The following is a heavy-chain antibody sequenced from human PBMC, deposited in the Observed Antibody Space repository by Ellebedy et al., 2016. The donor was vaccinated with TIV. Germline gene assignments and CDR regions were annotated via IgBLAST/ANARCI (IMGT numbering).Heavy chain of an antibody. V-gene: IGHV3-7*01. D-gene: IGHD3-9*01. CDR3: TREQYYDVLTGYYPYGD. CDR2: IKEDGTLK. CDR1: GFTFSTYW. J-gene: IGHJ4*02. Sequence: GGSLRLXCAASGFTFSTYWMNWVRQAPGKGLEWLASIKEDGTLKHYVDSVKGRFLISRDNAKKSLYLQMNSLRVEDTAVYYCTREQYYDVLTGYYPYGDWGQGTLVTVSS.